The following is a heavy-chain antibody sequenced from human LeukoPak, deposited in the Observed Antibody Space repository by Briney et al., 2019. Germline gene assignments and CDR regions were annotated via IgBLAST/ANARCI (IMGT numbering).Heavy chain of an antibody. Sequence: ASVTVSFTASGYTFTIYAMHWVRQAPGQRLEWMGWINAGNGNTKYSQKFQGRVTITRDTSASTAYMELSSLRSEDTAVYYCARDPSRYDSSGFDYWGQGTLVTVSS. CDR1: GYTFTIYA. CDR2: INAGNGNT. J-gene: IGHJ4*02. V-gene: IGHV1-3*01. D-gene: IGHD3-22*01. CDR3: ARDPSRYDSSGFDY.